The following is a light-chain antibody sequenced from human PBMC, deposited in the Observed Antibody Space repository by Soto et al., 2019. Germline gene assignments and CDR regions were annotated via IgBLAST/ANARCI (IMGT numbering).Light chain of an antibody. CDR2: SDN. CDR3: AAWDDSLNGYFV. CDR1: SSNIGGNT. J-gene: IGLJ1*01. Sequence: QSALTQPPSASGTPGQRVTISCSGSSSNIGGNTVNWYQQRPGTAPKLLIYSDNQRPSGVPDRFSGSKSGTSASLAITGLQSEDEADYYCAAWDDSLNGYFVFGTGTKLTVL. V-gene: IGLV1-44*01.